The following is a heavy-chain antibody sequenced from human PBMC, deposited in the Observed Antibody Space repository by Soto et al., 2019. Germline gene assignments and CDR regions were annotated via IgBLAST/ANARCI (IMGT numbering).Heavy chain of an antibody. CDR3: ARGADLGYCSGGSCSRFWAFDI. V-gene: IGHV4-31*03. J-gene: IGHJ3*02. CDR2: IYYSGST. Sequence: PSETLSLTSTVSGGSISSGGYYWSWIRQHPGKGLEWIGYIYYSGSTYYNPSLKSRVTISVDTSKNQFSLKLSSVTAADTAVYYCARGADLGYCSGGSCSRFWAFDIWGQGTMVTVSS. CDR1: GGSISSGGYY. D-gene: IGHD2-15*01.